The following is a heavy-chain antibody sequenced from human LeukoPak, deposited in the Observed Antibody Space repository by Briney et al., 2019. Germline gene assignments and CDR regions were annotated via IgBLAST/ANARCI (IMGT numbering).Heavy chain of an antibody. J-gene: IGHJ4*02. V-gene: IGHV3-23*01. D-gene: IGHD3-16*01. CDR2: ISGSGGST. CDR3: AKDRRGLANLDY. Sequence: GGSLRLSCAASGFTFSSSAMSWVRQAPGKGLEWVSGISGSGGSTYYADSVKGRFTISRDNSKNTLYLQMNSLRAEDTAVYYCAKDRRGLANLDYWDQGTLVTVSS. CDR1: GFTFSSSA.